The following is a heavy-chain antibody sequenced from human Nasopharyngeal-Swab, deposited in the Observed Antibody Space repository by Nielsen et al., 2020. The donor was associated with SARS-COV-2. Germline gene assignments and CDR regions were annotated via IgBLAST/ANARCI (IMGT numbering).Heavy chain of an antibody. J-gene: IGHJ3*02. CDR2: VVPEDGEP. D-gene: IGHD3-3*01. CDR1: GYTLTVLP. Sequence: ASVKVSCKVSGYTLTVLPIHWVRQAPGKGLEWMGTVVPEDGEPIYAQNFQGRVNMTEDTSTYTAYLELSSLRSEDTAVYYCASEGSEVFGVVIYAFDIWGPGTLVTVSS. CDR3: ASEGSEVFGVVIYAFDI. V-gene: IGHV1-24*01.